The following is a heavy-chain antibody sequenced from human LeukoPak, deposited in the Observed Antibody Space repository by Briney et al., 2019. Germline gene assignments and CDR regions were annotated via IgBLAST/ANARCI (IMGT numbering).Heavy chain of an antibody. J-gene: IGHJ6*03. CDR2: IIPIFGST. CDR3: ARVGRSRGSLPNSYSYMAV. V-gene: IGHV1-69*05. CDR1: GDIFNSYS. D-gene: IGHD1-26*01. Sequence: ASVKVSCNASGDIFNSYSVSWVRQAPGQGLEWMGGIIPIFGSTNYAQKFQGRVTITTDQSTRTAYMELNSLSSDDTAVYYCARVGRSRGSLPNSYSYMAVWGKGTTVTASS.